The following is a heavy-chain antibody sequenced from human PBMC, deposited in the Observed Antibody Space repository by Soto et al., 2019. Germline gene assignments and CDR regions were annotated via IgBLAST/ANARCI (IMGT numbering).Heavy chain of an antibody. Sequence: ASVKVSCKASGYTFTNYAMHWVRQAPGQRLEWMGWINAGNGNTKYSQKFQGRVTITRDTSASTAYMELRSLRSDDTAVYYCAQMWDYGDYYFDYWGQGTLVTVSS. D-gene: IGHD4-17*01. J-gene: IGHJ4*02. V-gene: IGHV1-3*01. CDR2: INAGNGNT. CDR1: GYTFTNYA. CDR3: AQMWDYGDYYFDY.